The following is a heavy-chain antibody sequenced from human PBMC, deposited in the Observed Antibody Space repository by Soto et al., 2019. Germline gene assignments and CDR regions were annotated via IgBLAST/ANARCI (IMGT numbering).Heavy chain of an antibody. Sequence: NPGGSLRLSCAASGFTFSSFTMHWVRQAPGKGLEWVASISRSSIYIYYSDSLKGRVTISRDNAKNSLYLQMDSPRVEDTAIYYCAREELDYWGQGTLVTVSS. CDR1: GFTFSSFT. CDR2: ISRSSIYI. CDR3: AREELDY. D-gene: IGHD1-1*01. J-gene: IGHJ4*02. V-gene: IGHV3-21*01.